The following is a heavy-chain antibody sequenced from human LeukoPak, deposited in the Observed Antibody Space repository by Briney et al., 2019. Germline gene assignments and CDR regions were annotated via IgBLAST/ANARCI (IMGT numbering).Heavy chain of an antibody. Sequence: GGSLRLSCAASGFSFSKYWVHWVRQGPGKGLAYVSGIRGDGRFTSYADSVKGRFTISRDNAKNTLYLQMSSLRVEGTAVYYCATERFDGFDMWGQGTMVTVSS. V-gene: IGHV3-74*01. CDR2: IRGDGRFT. CDR1: GFSFSKYW. J-gene: IGHJ3*02. D-gene: IGHD6-25*01. CDR3: ATERFDGFDM.